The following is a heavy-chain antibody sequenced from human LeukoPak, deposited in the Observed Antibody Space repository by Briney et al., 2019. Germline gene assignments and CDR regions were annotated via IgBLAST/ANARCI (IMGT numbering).Heavy chain of an antibody. CDR1: GFTFSSYD. Sequence: GGSLRLSCAASGFTFSSYDMHWVRQATGKGLEWVSAIGTAGDTYYPGSVKGRFTISRDNAKTSLYLQMNSLRAEDTAAYYCARYYCSTTSCYGRYFDYWGQGTLVTVSS. V-gene: IGHV3-13*01. CDR3: ARYYCSTTSCYGRYFDY. D-gene: IGHD2-2*01. J-gene: IGHJ4*02. CDR2: IGTAGDT.